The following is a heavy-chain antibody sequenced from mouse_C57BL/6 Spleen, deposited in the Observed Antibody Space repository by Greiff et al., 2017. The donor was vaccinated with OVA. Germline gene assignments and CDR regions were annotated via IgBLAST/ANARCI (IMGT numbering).Heavy chain of an antibody. CDR2: IDPSDSYT. CDR3: ARQGYDYDVYFDY. Sequence: QVQLQQPGAELVMPGASVKLSCKASGYTFTSYWMHWVKQRPGQGLEWIGEIDPSDSYTNYDQKFKGKSTLTVDNSSSTAYMQLSSLTSEDSAVYYCARQGYDYDVYFDYWGQGTTLTVSS. D-gene: IGHD2-4*01. CDR1: GYTFTSYW. V-gene: IGHV1-69*01. J-gene: IGHJ2*01.